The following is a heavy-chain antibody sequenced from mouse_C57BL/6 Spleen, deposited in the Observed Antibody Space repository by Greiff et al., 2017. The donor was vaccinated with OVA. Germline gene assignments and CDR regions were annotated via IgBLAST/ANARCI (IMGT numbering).Heavy chain of an antibody. CDR2: ISSGGDYI. D-gene: IGHD2-3*01. J-gene: IGHJ3*01. V-gene: IGHV5-9-1*02. CDR3: TRVYDGYLAWFAY. CDR1: GFTFSSYA. Sequence: EVKLVESGEGLVKPGGSLKLSCAASGFTFSSYAMSWVRQTPEKRLEWVAYISSGGDYIYYAQTVKGRFTLSRDNATNTLYLQMSSLKSEDTAMYYCTRVYDGYLAWFAYWGQGTLVTVSA.